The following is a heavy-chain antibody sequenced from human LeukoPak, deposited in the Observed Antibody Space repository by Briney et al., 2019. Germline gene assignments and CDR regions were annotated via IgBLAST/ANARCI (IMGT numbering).Heavy chain of an antibody. CDR1: GFTFSSFG. J-gene: IGHJ4*02. Sequence: GGSLRLSCAASGFTFSSFGMHWVRQAPGKGLEWVAVISYAGSNIFYADSVKGRFTISRDNSKKTVYLQMTSLRAEDTAVYYCAKDAYDDDSRCPDYWGQGTLGTVSS. V-gene: IGHV3-30*18. CDR2: ISYAGSNI. D-gene: IGHD3-22*01. CDR3: AKDAYDDDSRCPDY.